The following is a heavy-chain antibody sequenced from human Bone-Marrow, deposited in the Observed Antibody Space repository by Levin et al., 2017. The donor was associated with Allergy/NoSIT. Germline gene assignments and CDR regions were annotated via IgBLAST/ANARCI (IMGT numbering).Heavy chain of an antibody. Sequence: GASVKVSCSASGFAVNSNYMSWVRQAPGKGLEWVSAIYSGGTTYYADSVKGRFIISRDNSKNTVFLQVNSMRAEDAAVYRCARGISSGLYGGIYFDSWGQGTLVTVSS. D-gene: IGHD6-19*01. CDR1: GFAVNSNY. V-gene: IGHV3-66*01. CDR2: IYSGGTT. J-gene: IGHJ4*02. CDR3: ARGISSGLYGGIYFDS.